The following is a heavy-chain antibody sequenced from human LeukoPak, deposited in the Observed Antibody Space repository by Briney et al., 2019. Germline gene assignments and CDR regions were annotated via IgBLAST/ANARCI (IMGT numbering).Heavy chain of an antibody. CDR3: ARVSLVGEYYYYYMDV. V-gene: IGHV1-18*01. Sequence: AASVKVSCKASGYTFTSYGISWVRQAPGQGLEWMGWISAYNGNTNYAQKLQGRVTMTTDTSTSTAYMELRSLRSDDTAVYYCARVSLVGEYYYYYMDVWGKGTTVTVSS. D-gene: IGHD1-26*01. CDR1: GYTFTSYG. CDR2: ISAYNGNT. J-gene: IGHJ6*03.